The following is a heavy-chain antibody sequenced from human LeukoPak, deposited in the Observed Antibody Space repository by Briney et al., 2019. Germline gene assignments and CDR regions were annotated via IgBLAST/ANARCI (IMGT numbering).Heavy chain of an antibody. CDR3: ARVRHGSLDY. D-gene: IGHD5-24*01. Sequence: GGSLRLSCAASGFTVSSNYMSWVRQAPGKGLEWVSVIYSGGSTYYADSVKGLFTISRDNSKNTLYLQMNSLRAEDTAVYYCARVRHGSLDYWGQGTLVTVSS. V-gene: IGHV3-53*01. CDR2: IYSGGST. J-gene: IGHJ4*02. CDR1: GFTVSSNY.